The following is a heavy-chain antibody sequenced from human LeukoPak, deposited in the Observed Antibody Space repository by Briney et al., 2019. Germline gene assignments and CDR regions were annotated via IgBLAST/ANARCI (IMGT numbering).Heavy chain of an antibody. CDR1: GFTFSTYS. V-gene: IGHV3-48*01. D-gene: IGHD1-26*01. CDR2: ISSGSSTI. J-gene: IGHJ3*02. CDR3: ARDRSGNYYLNDAFDI. Sequence: PGGSLRLSCAASGFTFSTYSMNWVRQSPGKGLEWVSYISSGSSTIYYADSVKGRFTISRDNAKNSLYLQMNSLRAEDTAVYYCARDRSGNYYLNDAFDIWRQGTMVTVSS.